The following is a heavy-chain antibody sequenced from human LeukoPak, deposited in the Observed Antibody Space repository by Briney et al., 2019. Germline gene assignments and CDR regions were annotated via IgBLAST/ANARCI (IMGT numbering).Heavy chain of an antibody. CDR1: GFTFSSYS. CDR3: ARGWEEMATIYSFDY. D-gene: IGHD5-24*01. CDR2: ISSSSSYI. V-gene: IGHV3-21*01. J-gene: IGHJ4*02. Sequence: GGSLRLSCAASGFTFSSYSMNWVRQAPGKGLEWVSSISSSSSYIYYADSVKGRFTIFRDNAKNSLYLQMNSLRAEDTAVYYCARGWEEMATIYSFDYWGQGTLATVSS.